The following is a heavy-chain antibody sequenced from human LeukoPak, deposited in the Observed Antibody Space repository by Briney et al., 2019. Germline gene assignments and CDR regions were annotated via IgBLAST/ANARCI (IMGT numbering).Heavy chain of an antibody. CDR3: ARGHAVGDYYYYYYMDV. CDR2: MNPNSGNT. D-gene: IGHD4-17*01. Sequence: ASVKVSCKASGGTFGSYAINWVRQATGQGLEWMGWMNPNSGNTGYAQKFQGRVTITRNTSISTAYMELSSLRSEDTAVYYCARGHAVGDYYYYYYMDVWGKGTTVTVSS. V-gene: IGHV1-8*03. J-gene: IGHJ6*03. CDR1: GGTFGSYA.